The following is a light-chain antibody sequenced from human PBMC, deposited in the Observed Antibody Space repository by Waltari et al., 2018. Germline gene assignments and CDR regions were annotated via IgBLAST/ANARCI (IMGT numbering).Light chain of an antibody. CDR1: NFNIRCKP. CDR3: AAWDVRLNAVV. Sequence: QSVLTQPPVASGTPGQPVTISCSASNFNIRCKPVSWYQPLPAPAPKLLIYSNDRRPSGVPDRFSGSKSGTSASLAITGLQSEDEADYHCAAWDVRLNAVVFGGGTKLTVL. J-gene: IGLJ2*01. V-gene: IGLV1-44*01. CDR2: SND.